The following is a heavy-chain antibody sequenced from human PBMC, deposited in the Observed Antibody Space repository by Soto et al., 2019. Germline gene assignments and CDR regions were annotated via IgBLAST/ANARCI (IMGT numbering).Heavy chain of an antibody. CDR2: IYYSGST. D-gene: IGHD4-17*01. Sequence: PSETLSLTCAVSGGSISSGGYSWSWIRQPPGKGLEWIGYIYYSGSTYYNPSLKSRVTISVDTSKNQFSLKLSSVTATDTAVYYCARDNYGDTYYFDYWGQGTLVTVSS. CDR1: GGSISSGGYS. CDR3: ARDNYGDTYYFDY. V-gene: IGHV4-30-2*05. J-gene: IGHJ4*02.